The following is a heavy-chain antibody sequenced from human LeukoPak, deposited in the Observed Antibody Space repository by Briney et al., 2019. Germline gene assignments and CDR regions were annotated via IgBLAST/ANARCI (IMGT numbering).Heavy chain of an antibody. J-gene: IGHJ6*03. V-gene: IGHV3-7*01. CDR2: IKQDESEK. CDR1: GFTFRSYW. Sequence: GGSLRLSCGASGFTFRSYWKNWVRQAPGKGLEWVANIKQDESEKYYVDSVKGRFTISRDNAKNSLYLQMNSLRAEDTAVYYCARARYYMDVWGKGTTVTVSS. CDR3: ARARYYMDV.